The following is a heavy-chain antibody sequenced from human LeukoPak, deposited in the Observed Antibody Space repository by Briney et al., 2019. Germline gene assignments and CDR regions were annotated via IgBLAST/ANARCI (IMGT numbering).Heavy chain of an antibody. CDR1: GFTFSSYS. CDR3: ATDILGYCSSTSCYVDDY. D-gene: IGHD2-2*01. V-gene: IGHV3-48*04. CDR2: ISSSGSTI. J-gene: IGHJ4*02. Sequence: GGSLRLSCAASGFTFSSYSMNWVRQAPGKGLEWVSYISSSGSTIYYADSVKGRFTISRDNAKNSLYLQMNSLRAEDTAVYYCATDILGYCSSTSCYVDDYWGQGTLVTVSS.